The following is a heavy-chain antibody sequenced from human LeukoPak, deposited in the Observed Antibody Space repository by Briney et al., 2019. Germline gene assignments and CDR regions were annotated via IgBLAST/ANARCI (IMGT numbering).Heavy chain of an antibody. V-gene: IGHV1-8*01. CDR2: MNPNSGNT. Sequence: GASVNVSCKASGYTFTSCDINWVRQATGQGLEWMGSMNPNSGNTGYGQSFQGRITMTRDISIGTAYMELSNLTSEDTAIYYCTRGSSGRRDNWGQGTLVTVSA. D-gene: IGHD6-19*01. CDR1: GYTFTSCD. CDR3: TRGSSGRRDN. J-gene: IGHJ4*02.